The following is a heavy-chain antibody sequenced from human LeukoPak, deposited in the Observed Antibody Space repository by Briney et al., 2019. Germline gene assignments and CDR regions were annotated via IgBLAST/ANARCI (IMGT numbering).Heavy chain of an antibody. D-gene: IGHD5-18*01. CDR2: IKSSGGST. V-gene: IGHV1-46*01. J-gene: IGHJ4*02. CDR1: GYTFTSYY. CDR3: ARGGYGYGYIPDY. Sequence: ASVKVSCKASGYTFTSYYIHWVRQAPGQGLEWMGIIKSSGGSTSYAQKFQGRLTLTRDTSTSTVYMELSSLRSEDTAIFYCARGGYGYGYIPDYWGQGTLVTVSS.